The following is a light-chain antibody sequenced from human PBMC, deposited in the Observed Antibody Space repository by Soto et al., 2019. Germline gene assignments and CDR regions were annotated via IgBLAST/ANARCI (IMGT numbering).Light chain of an antibody. CDR2: QVS. V-gene: IGLV2-14*01. Sequence: QSALTQPASVSGSPGQSLTISCTGTSSDLGGYNFVSWYQHHPGKAPKLMIYQVSNRPSGVSNRFSGSKSGNTASLTISGLQAEDEADYYCCSYTSSSPYVFGTGTKSPS. CDR3: CSYTSSSPYV. CDR1: SSDLGGYNF. J-gene: IGLJ1*01.